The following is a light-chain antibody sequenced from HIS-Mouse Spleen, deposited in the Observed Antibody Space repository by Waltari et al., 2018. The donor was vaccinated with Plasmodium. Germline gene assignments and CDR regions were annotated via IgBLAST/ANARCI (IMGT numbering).Light chain of an antibody. CDR2: EVS. Sequence: QSALTQPPSASGSPGQSVTISCTGTSSDVGGYNYVSWYQQHPGKAPKLIIYEVSKRPSGVPDRFSGSKSGNTASLTVSVLQAEEEADYYCSSYAGSNNLVFGGGTKLTVL. CDR3: SSYAGSNNLV. V-gene: IGLV2-8*01. J-gene: IGLJ2*01. CDR1: SSDVGGYNY.